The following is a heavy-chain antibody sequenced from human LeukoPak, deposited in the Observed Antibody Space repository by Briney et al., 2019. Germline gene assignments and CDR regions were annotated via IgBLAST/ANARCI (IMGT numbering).Heavy chain of an antibody. Sequence: SETLSLTCTVSGGSIGSYYWSWIRQPPGKGLEWIGHISYSGSTNYNPSLKSRATISVDTSKNQFSLKLSSVTAADTAVYYCARGGSGYALNWFDPWGQGTLVTVSS. V-gene: IGHV4-59*01. J-gene: IGHJ5*02. CDR1: GGSIGSYY. CDR2: ISYSGST. CDR3: ARGGSGYALNWFDP. D-gene: IGHD5-12*01.